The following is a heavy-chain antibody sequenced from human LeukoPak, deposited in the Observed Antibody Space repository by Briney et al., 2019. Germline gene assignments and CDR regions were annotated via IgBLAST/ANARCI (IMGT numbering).Heavy chain of an antibody. D-gene: IGHD3-22*01. CDR2: ISYDGSNK. J-gene: IGHJ4*02. Sequence: PGGSLRLSCAASGFTFSNYGTHWVRQAPGKGLEWVAVISYDGSNKYYADSVKGRFTISRDNSKNTLYLQMNSLRAEDTAVYYCARAPHYYDSSGFDYWGQGTLVTVSS. CDR3: ARAPHYYDSSGFDY. V-gene: IGHV3-30*03. CDR1: GFTFSNYG.